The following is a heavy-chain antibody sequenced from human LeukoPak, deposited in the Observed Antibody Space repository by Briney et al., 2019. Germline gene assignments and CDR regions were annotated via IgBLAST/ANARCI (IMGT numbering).Heavy chain of an antibody. V-gene: IGHV3-66*01. CDR1: GFTVSSNY. D-gene: IGHD2-15*01. J-gene: IGHJ3*02. CDR2: IYSGGST. Sequence: GSPRLSCAASGFTVSSNYMSWVRQAPGKGLEWVSVIYSGGSTYYADFVKGRFTISRDNSKNTLYLQMNSLRAEDTAVYYCARDQVASASDIWGQGTMVTVSS. CDR3: ARDQVASASDI.